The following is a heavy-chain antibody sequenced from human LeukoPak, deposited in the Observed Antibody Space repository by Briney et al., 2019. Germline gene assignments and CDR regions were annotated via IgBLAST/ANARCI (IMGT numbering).Heavy chain of an antibody. V-gene: IGHV3-23*01. J-gene: IGHJ4*02. Sequence: GGSLRLSCAASGFTLSTYAMHWVRQAPGKGLEWVSYISGTGFNTYYADSVKGRFTISRDSSKNTLYLQMNSLRAEDAAIYYCAKDGYNWIAFDDWGQGTLVTVSS. D-gene: IGHD1-20*01. CDR1: GFTLSTYA. CDR2: ISGTGFNT. CDR3: AKDGYNWIAFDD.